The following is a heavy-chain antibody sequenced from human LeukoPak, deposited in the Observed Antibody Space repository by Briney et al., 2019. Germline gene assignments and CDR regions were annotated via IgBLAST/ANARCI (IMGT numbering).Heavy chain of an antibody. CDR2: IYHSGST. D-gene: IGHD3/OR15-3a*01. J-gene: IGHJ4*02. CDR1: GYSINSGYY. Sequence: SETLSLTCTVSGYSINSGYYWGWIRQPPGKGLEWIAIIYHSGSTYYNPSLKSRVTISVDTSKNQFSLKLSSVTAADTAVYYCARENWTGFFGRAHDYWGQGTPVTVSS. V-gene: IGHV4-38-2*02. CDR3: ARENWTGFFGRAHDY.